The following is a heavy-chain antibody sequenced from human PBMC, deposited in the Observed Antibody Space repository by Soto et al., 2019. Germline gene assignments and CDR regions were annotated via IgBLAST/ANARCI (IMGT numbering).Heavy chain of an antibody. D-gene: IGHD3-16*01. V-gene: IGHV1-2*04. Sequence: QVQLVQSGAEVKKPGASVKVSCKASGYTFTGYYMHWVRQAPGQGLEWMGWINPNSGGTNYAQKFRGWVTTTRDPSISAAYVELGRVRPDETVVYYCGRDSAAVMITFGGVARGGAFDIWGQGTMVTVSS. CDR3: GRDSAAVMITFGGVARGGAFDI. J-gene: IGHJ3*02. CDR2: INPNSGGT. CDR1: GYTFTGYY.